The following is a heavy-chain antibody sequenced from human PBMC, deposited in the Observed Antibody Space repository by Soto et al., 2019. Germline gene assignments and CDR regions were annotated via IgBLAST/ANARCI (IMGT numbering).Heavy chain of an antibody. CDR2: MNPNSGNT. CDR3: AGLKQDYAVA. Sequence: QVQLVQSGAQVKKPGASVKVSCKASGYTFTSYDINWVRLATGQGLEWMGWMNPNSGNTAYAQKLQGTVTMTRNTSISTAYMVLSSLRSEDTAVYYCAGLKQDYAVAWGQGTLVTVSS. V-gene: IGHV1-8*01. D-gene: IGHD3-16*01. CDR1: GYTFTSYD. J-gene: IGHJ5*02.